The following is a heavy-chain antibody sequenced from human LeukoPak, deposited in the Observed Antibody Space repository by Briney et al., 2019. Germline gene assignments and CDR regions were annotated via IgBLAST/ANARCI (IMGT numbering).Heavy chain of an antibody. D-gene: IGHD6-19*01. CDR3: ARSQARLGWFDP. V-gene: IGHV4-4*07. J-gene: IGHJ5*02. CDR1: GDSITNYY. CDR2: IYPSGIT. Sequence: SETLSLTCTVSGDSITNYYWSWIRQPAGKGLEWIGRIYPSGITNYNPSLKSRVSISIDTSRNQFSLKLTSVTAADTAVYYCARSQARLGWFDPWGQGALVTVSS.